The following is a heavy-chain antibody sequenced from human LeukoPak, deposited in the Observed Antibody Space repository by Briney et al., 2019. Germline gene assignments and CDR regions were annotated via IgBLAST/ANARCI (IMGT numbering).Heavy chain of an antibody. CDR1: GFTFSSYG. D-gene: IGHD3-22*01. Sequence: GGSLRLSCAASGFTFSSYGMHWVRQAPGKGLEWVAVISYDGSNKYYADSVKGRFTIPRDNSKNTLYLQMNSLRAEDTAVYYCARDGAYYYDSSGSFGYYGMDVWGQGTTVTVSS. V-gene: IGHV3-30*03. J-gene: IGHJ6*02. CDR2: ISYDGSNK. CDR3: ARDGAYYYDSSGSFGYYGMDV.